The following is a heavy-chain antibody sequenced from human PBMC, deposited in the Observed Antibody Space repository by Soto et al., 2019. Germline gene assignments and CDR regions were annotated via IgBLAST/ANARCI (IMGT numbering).Heavy chain of an antibody. CDR1: GFTFSSYG. D-gene: IGHD7-27*01. J-gene: IGHJ4*02. V-gene: IGHV3-30*18. CDR3: AKDRSAVWAHSFDY. Sequence: QVQLVESGGGVVQPGRSLRLSCAASGFTFSSYGMHWVRQAPGKGLEWVAVISYDGSNKYYADSVKGRFTISRDNSKNTLYLQMNSLRAEDTAVYYCAKDRSAVWAHSFDYWGQGTLVTVSS. CDR2: ISYDGSNK.